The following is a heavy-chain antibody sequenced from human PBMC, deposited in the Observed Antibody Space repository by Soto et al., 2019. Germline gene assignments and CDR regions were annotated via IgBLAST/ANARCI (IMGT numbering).Heavy chain of an antibody. CDR1: GFSFNTYA. D-gene: IGHD4-17*01. CDR3: AKALTVASWGWFDP. V-gene: IGHV3-23*01. CDR2: IAVSAGST. J-gene: IGHJ5*02. Sequence: EVQLLESGGGLVQPGGSLGLSCAASGFSFNTYAMTWVRQAPGRGLEWVSTIAVSAGSTYYADSVKGRFTVSRDNSMNTLYLQMNSLRAEDTAVYYCAKALTVASWGWFDPWGQGTLVTVSS.